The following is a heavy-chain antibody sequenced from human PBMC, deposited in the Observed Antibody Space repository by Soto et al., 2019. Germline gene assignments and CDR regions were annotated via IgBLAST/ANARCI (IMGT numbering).Heavy chain of an antibody. V-gene: IGHV4-39*01. CDR3: ARLGDYYYYMDV. D-gene: IGHD3-16*01. Sequence: PSETLSLTCTVSGGSISSSSYYWGWIRQPPGKGLEWIGSIYYSGSTYYNPSLKSRVTISVDTSKNQFSLKLSSVTAADTAVYYCARLGDYYYYMDVWGKGTTVTVS. J-gene: IGHJ6*03. CDR1: GGSISSSSYY. CDR2: IYYSGST.